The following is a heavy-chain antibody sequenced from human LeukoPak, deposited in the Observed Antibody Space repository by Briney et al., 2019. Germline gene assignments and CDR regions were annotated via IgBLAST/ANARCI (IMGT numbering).Heavy chain of an antibody. CDR2: IYPGDSDT. Sequence: GESLKISCRGSGYNFTTYWIGWVRQMPGKGLERMGIIYPGDSDTKYGPSFQGQVTISADKSISTAYLQWSSLKASDTAMFYCARLDKFTMFRGIIVSAFDIWGQGTMVTVSS. V-gene: IGHV5-51*01. J-gene: IGHJ3*02. CDR3: ARLDKFTMFRGIIVSAFDI. CDR1: GYNFTTYW. D-gene: IGHD3-10*01.